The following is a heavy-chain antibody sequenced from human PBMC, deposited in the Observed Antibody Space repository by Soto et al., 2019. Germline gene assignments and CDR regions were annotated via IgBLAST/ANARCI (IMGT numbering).Heavy chain of an antibody. D-gene: IGHD4-17*01. V-gene: IGHV4-30-4*01. Sequence: SETLSLTCTVSGGSINCDNCCWTWIRQPPGKGLEWIGCFHYSGTTYQIPSLKSRLTISRDTSGNQFSLKPTSVTAADTAVYYCARGDGNTAFGYWGQGTQVTVSS. CDR2: FHYSGTT. CDR3: ARGDGNTAFGY. CDR1: GGSINCDNCC. J-gene: IGHJ4*02.